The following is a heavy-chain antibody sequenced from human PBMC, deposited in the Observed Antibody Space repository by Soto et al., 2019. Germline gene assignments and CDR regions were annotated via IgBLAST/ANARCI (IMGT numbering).Heavy chain of an antibody. Sequence: QVQLVESGGGVVQPGRSLRLSCAASGFTFSSYAMHWVRQAPGKGLEWVAVISYDGSHQYYADSVKGRFTISRDNSKDTLFLQMNSLRAEDTAVYYCAEDGSGWYYFDYWGQGTLVTVSS. D-gene: IGHD6-19*01. J-gene: IGHJ4*02. CDR1: GFTFSSYA. CDR3: AEDGSGWYYFDY. V-gene: IGHV3-30*18. CDR2: ISYDGSHQ.